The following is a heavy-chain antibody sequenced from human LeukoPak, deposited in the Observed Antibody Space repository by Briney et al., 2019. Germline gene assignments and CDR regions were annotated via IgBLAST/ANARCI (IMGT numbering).Heavy chain of an antibody. D-gene: IGHD4-11*01. V-gene: IGHV4-34*01. CDR3: ARGVYSNYVATFYYYYYMDV. Sequence: GSLRLSCAASGFTFKTFGMHWVRQAPGKGLEWIGEINPSGRISYNPSLKSRLTISVDASKNQFSLNLRSLTATDTAVYYCARGVYSNYVATFYYYYYMDVWGKGTTVTVSS. CDR2: INPSGRI. CDR1: GFTFKTFG. J-gene: IGHJ6*03.